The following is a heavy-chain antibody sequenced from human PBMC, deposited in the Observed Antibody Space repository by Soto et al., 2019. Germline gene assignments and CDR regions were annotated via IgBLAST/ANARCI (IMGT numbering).Heavy chain of an antibody. D-gene: IGHD1-1*01. J-gene: IGHJ6*02. V-gene: IGHV5-10-1*01. CDR1: GYSFTSYW. Sequence: GESLKISCKGSGYSFTSYWISWVRQMPGEGLEWMGRIDPSDSYTNYSPSFQGHVTISADKSISTAYLQWSSLKASDTAMYYCERHPKGTTRYYYGMAVWRQGTTGTVSS. CDR2: IDPSDSYT. CDR3: ERHPKGTTRYYYGMAV.